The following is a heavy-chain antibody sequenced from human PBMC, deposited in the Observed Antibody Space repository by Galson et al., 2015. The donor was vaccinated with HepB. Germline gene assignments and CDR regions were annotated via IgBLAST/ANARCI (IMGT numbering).Heavy chain of an antibody. CDR2: IIPIFGTA. CDR3: AILLDFWSGQNAFDI. V-gene: IGHV1-69*13. Sequence: SVKVSCKASGGTFSSYAISWVRQAPGQGLEWMGGIIPIFGTANYAQKFQGRVTITADESTSTAYMELSSLRSEDTAVYYCAILLDFWSGQNAFDIWGQGTMVTVSS. CDR1: GGTFSSYA. D-gene: IGHD3-3*01. J-gene: IGHJ3*02.